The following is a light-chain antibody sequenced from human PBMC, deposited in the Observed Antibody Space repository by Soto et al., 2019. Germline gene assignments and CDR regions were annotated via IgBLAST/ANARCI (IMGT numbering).Light chain of an antibody. CDR3: CSYAGSITFT. J-gene: IGLJ2*01. CDR2: ATR. V-gene: IGLV2-23*02. Sequence: QSVMTQPAWVSGSRGQSITISCTGTSSDVGNYNLVSWYQQHPGKAPKLIIYATRKRPSGVSNRYSGSKSGNTASLTISGLQAEDEATYHCCSYAGSITFTFGGGTKLTVL. CDR1: SSDVGNYNL.